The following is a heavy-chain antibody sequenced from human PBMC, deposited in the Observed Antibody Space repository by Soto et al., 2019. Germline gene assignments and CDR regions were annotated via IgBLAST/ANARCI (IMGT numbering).Heavy chain of an antibody. CDR3: ARDYDYFDH. J-gene: IGHJ4*02. Sequence: KPSETLSLTCTVSGGSFNSGSYYWSWIRQPPGKGLEWIGYVYYTGRTSYNPSLKSRVTIFADTSKNQFSLMLTSVTAADTAVYYCARDYDYFDHWGQGIRVTVSS. V-gene: IGHV4-61*01. CDR1: GGSFNSGSYY. D-gene: IGHD3-16*01. CDR2: VYYTGRT.